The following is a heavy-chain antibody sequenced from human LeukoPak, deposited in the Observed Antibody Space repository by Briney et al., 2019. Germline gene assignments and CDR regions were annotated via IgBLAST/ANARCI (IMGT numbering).Heavy chain of an antibody. CDR1: GYTFTGYY. CDR3: AREGQWLVQWFDP. J-gene: IGHJ5*02. V-gene: IGHV1-2*02. Sequence: ASVKVSCKASGYTFTGYYMHWVRQAPGQGLEWMGWINPNSGGTNYAQKFQGRVTMTRDTSISTAYMELSRLRSDDTAVYYCAREGQWLVQWFDPWGQGTLVTVSS. D-gene: IGHD6-19*01. CDR2: INPNSGGT.